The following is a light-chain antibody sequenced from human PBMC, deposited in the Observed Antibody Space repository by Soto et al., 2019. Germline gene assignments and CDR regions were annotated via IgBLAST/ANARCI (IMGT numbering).Light chain of an antibody. CDR3: QQYSNWPPGT. Sequence: EIVMTQSPAILSVSPGERATLSCRASQSVSTNLAWFQQKPGQTPRLLFNGASTRATGIPARFTGSGSGTEFTLTISSLQSEDFAVYYCQQYSNWPPGTFGQGTKVDIK. J-gene: IGKJ1*01. CDR2: GAS. CDR1: QSVSTN. V-gene: IGKV3-15*01.